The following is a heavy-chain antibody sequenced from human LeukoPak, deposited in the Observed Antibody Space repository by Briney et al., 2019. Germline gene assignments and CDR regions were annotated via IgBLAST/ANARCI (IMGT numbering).Heavy chain of an antibody. CDR3: ARGRRSSRDY. V-gene: IGHV4-31*03. D-gene: IGHD6-6*01. Sequence: PSETLSLTCTVSGGSISSGGYYWSWIRQRPGKGLEWIGYIYYSGSTYYNPSLKSRVAISVDTSKNQFSLKLSSVTAADTAVYYCARGRRSSRDYWGQGTLVTVSS. J-gene: IGHJ4*02. CDR1: GGSISSGGYY. CDR2: IYYSGST.